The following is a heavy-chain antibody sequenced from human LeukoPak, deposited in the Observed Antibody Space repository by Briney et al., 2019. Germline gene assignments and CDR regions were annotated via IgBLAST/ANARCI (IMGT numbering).Heavy chain of an antibody. V-gene: IGHV3-21*01. CDR2: ISSSSSYI. J-gene: IGHJ6*03. CDR1: GFTFSSYS. CDR3: ARVPYSGSGYTQYYYMDV. Sequence: PGGSLRLSCAASGFTFSSYSMNWVRQAPGKGLEWVSSISSSSSYIYYADSVKGRFTISRDNAKNSLYLQMNSLRAEDTAVYYCARVPYSGSGYTQYYYMDVWGKGTTVTVSS. D-gene: IGHD3-10*01.